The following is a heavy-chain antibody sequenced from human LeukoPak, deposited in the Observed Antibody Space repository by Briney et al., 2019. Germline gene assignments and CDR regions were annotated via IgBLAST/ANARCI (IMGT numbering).Heavy chain of an antibody. CDR3: ARVGFIAVVGGGADY. Sequence: PGGSLRLSCAASGFTFSSYWMSWVRQAPGKGLEWVANIKQDGSEKYYVDSVKGRFTISRDNAKNSLYLQMNSLRAEDTAVYYCARVGFIAVVGGGADYWGQGTLVTVSS. D-gene: IGHD6-19*01. J-gene: IGHJ4*02. CDR1: GFTFSSYW. V-gene: IGHV3-7*03. CDR2: IKQDGSEK.